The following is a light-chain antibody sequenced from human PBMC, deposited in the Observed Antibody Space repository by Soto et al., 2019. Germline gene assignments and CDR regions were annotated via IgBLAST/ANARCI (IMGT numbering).Light chain of an antibody. CDR3: QEYGTSRT. Sequence: EIVLTQSPGTLSLSPGERATLSCRASQSVSSNYLVWYQQKPGQAPRLLIYGASSRATGIPDRFSGSGSGTDFTLTMSRLEPEDFAVYYCQEYGTSRTFGQGTKVEIK. J-gene: IGKJ1*01. CDR2: GAS. V-gene: IGKV3-20*01. CDR1: QSVSSNY.